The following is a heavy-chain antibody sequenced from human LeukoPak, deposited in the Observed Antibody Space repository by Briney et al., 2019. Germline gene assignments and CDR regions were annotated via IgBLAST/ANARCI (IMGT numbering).Heavy chain of an antibody. D-gene: IGHD3-3*01. CDR3: ARAKYYDFWSGYYQWFDP. CDR2: ISGYNGDR. V-gene: IGHV1-18*01. CDR1: GYTFTSYG. J-gene: IGHJ5*02. Sequence: GASVKVSCKVSGYTFTSYGISWVRQAPGQGLEWMGWISGYNGDRSYAQKLQGRVTMTTNTSTRTAYMELRSLRSDDTAVYYCARAKYYDFWSGYYQWFDPWGQGTLVTVSS.